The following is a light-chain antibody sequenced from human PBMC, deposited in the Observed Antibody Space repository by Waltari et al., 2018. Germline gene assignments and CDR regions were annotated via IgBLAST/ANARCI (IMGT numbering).Light chain of an antibody. CDR1: QSSSEW. CDR3: QQYNLYPLT. CDR2: KTS. J-gene: IGKJ4*01. V-gene: IGKV1-5*03. Sequence: DIQMTQSPSTLSASVGDRVTITCRASQSSSEWLAWYQQKQGKAPKLLIYKTSNLQSGVPSWFSGSGSGTEFTLTISSLQPDDFATYYCQQYNLYPLTFGGGTKVEIK.